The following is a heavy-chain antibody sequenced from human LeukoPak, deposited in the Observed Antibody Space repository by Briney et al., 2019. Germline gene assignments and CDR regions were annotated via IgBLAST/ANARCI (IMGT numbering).Heavy chain of an antibody. J-gene: IGHJ4*02. V-gene: IGHV3-30*03. D-gene: IGHD6-13*01. CDR2: ISNDGSKE. CDR1: GFTFSSYG. CDR3: ARGFYSSSN. Sequence: GGSLRLSCAASGFTFSSYGMHWVRQAPGKGLEWVAIISNDGSKEYYADSVKGRFTISRDNSKNTLYLQMNSLRSEDTAVYYCARGFYSSSNWGQGTLVTVSS.